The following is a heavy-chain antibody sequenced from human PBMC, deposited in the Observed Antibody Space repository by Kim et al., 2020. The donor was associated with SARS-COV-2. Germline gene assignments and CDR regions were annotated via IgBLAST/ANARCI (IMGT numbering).Heavy chain of an antibody. CDR2: IYQTGTP. V-gene: IGHV4-39*07. Sequence: SETLSLTCSVSDDSITGSIYQWAWIRQPPGKGLEWIGHIYQTGTPYYNPSLKSRVPISVDTSKKQVSMSLKSVTAADPAVFYCARVGMGSTFFDSWGQGTLFTVSS. D-gene: IGHD1-26*01. CDR1: DDSITGSIYQ. CDR3: ARVGMGSTFFDS. J-gene: IGHJ4*02.